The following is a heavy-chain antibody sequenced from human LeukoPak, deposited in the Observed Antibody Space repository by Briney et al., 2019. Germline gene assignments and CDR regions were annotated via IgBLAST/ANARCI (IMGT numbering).Heavy chain of an antibody. CDR2: INCYCTST. J-gene: IGHJ4*02. V-gene: IGHV3-20*04. Sequence: PGGSLSLTCAASGFTFDDYGLSWVRQAPGKGLGWVSGINCYCTSTGYANPVMSRFTIYRDNAKNALYLQMNSLRAEDTALYYCAKESESDLYCSSTSCSGDYFDYWGQGTLVTVSS. CDR3: AKESESDLYCSSTSCSGDYFDY. D-gene: IGHD2-2*01. CDR1: GFTFDDYG.